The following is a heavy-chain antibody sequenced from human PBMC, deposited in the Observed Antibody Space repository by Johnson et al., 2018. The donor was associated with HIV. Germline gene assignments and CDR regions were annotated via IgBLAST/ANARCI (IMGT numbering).Heavy chain of an antibody. CDR1: GFTFSSYA. CDR2: ISGSGGST. CDR3: AKDLQQPQRGEHALAQDAFDI. V-gene: IGHV3-23*04. Sequence: EQLVESGGGLVQPGGSLRLSCAASGFTFSSYAMSWVRQAPGKGLEWVSAISGSGGSTYYADSVKGRFTISRDNSKNTLYLQMNSLRAEDTAVYYCAKDLQQPQRGEHALAQDAFDIWGQGTMVTVSS. D-gene: IGHD6-13*01. J-gene: IGHJ3*02.